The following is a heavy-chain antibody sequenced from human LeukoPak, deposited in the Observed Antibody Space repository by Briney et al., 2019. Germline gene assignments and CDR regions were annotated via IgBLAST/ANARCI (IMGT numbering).Heavy chain of an antibody. V-gene: IGHV3-23*01. D-gene: IGHD2-2*01. Sequence: RGSLRLSCAASGFTFSSYAMSWVRQAPGKGLEWVSAISGSGGSTYYADSVKGRFTISRDSSKNTLCLQMNSLRSEDTAVYYCAADSMTPREPLWDQLLHSLRIYYYYMDVWGKGTTVTVSS. J-gene: IGHJ6*03. CDR1: GFTFSSYA. CDR2: ISGSGGST. CDR3: AADSMTPREPLWDQLLHSLRIYYYYMDV.